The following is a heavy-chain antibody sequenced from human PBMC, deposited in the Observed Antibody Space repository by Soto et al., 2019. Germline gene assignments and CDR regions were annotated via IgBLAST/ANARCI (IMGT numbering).Heavy chain of an antibody. CDR3: AKYTSGWFEDY. D-gene: IGHD6-19*01. V-gene: IGHV3-23*01. CDR1: GFTFSTYA. J-gene: IGHJ4*02. CDR2: VDSSSDT. Sequence: GGSLRLSCAASGFTFSTYAMTWVRQAPGKGLEWVSTVDSSSDTYYADAVQGRFTISRDNSNNTLYLQMNSLRADDAAVYYCAKYTSGWFEDYWGQGTLVTVSS.